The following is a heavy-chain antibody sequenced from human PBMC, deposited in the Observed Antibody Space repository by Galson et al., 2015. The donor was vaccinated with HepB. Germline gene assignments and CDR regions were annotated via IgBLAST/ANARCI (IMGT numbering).Heavy chain of an antibody. CDR2: TYYRSKWYN. Sequence: CAISGDSVSSNSAAWNWIRQSPSRGLEWLGRTYYRSKWYNDYAVSVKSRITINPDTSKNQFSLQLNSVTPEDTAVYYCARERLFWSGYYLTHDAFDIWGQGTMVTVSS. CDR3: ARERLFWSGYYLTHDAFDI. CDR1: GDSVSSNSAA. V-gene: IGHV6-1*01. D-gene: IGHD3-3*01. J-gene: IGHJ3*02.